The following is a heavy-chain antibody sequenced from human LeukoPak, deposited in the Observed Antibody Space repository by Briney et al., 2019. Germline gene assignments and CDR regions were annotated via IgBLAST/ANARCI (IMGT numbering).Heavy chain of an antibody. CDR1: GFTVSSNY. CDR3: AKDVLPFSSSGEFND. V-gene: IGHV3-53*05. J-gene: IGHJ1*01. D-gene: IGHD6-6*01. Sequence: GGSLRLSCAASGFTVSSNYMTWVRQAPGKGLEWVSIIYTGGSTYYADSVKGRFTISRDNSKNTLFLQMDSLRFEDTAVYYCAKDVLPFSSSGEFNDWGQGSLVTVSS. CDR2: IYTGGST.